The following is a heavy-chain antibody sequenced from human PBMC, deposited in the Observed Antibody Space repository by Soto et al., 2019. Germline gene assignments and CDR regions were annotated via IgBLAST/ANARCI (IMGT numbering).Heavy chain of an antibody. CDR1: GGSISSGGYY. CDR3: ARGYCTNGVCYVPYYGMDV. Sequence: LSLTCTVSGGSISSGGYYWSWIRQHPGKGLEWIGYIYYSGSTYYNPSLKSRVTISVDTSKNQFSLKLSSVTAADTAVYYCARGYCTNGVCYVPYYGMDVWGQGTTVTVSS. V-gene: IGHV4-31*03. D-gene: IGHD2-8*01. CDR2: IYYSGST. J-gene: IGHJ6*02.